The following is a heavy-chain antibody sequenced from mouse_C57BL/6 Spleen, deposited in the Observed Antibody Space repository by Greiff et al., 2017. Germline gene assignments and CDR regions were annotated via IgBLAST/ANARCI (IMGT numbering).Heavy chain of an antibody. CDR3: ALGCNGDYFDY. Sequence: VQLQQPGAELVKPGASVKLSCKASGYTFTSYWMQWVKQRPGQGLEWIGEIDPSDSYTNYNQKFKGKATLTVDTSSSTAYMQLSSLTSEDSAVYYCALGCNGDYFDYWGQGTTLTVSS. D-gene: IGHD1-2*01. J-gene: IGHJ2*01. V-gene: IGHV1-50*01. CDR1: GYTFTSYW. CDR2: IDPSDSYT.